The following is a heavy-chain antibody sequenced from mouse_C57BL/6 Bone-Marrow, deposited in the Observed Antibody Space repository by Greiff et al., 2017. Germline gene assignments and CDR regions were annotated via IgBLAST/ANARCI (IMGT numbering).Heavy chain of an antibody. J-gene: IGHJ1*03. V-gene: IGHV3-6*01. CDR1: GYSITSGYY. D-gene: IGHD3-3*01. CDR3: ARGELGRRGWYFDV. Sequence: ESGPGLVKPSQSLSLTCSVTGYSITSGYYWNWIRQFPGNKLEWMGYISYDGSNNYNPSLKNRISITRDTSKNQFFLKLNSLTTEDTATYYCARGELGRRGWYFDVWGTGTTVTVSS. CDR2: ISYDGSN.